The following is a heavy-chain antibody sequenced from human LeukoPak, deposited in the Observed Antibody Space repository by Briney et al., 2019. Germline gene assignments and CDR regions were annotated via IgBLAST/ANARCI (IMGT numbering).Heavy chain of an antibody. D-gene: IGHD3-22*01. J-gene: IGHJ4*02. Sequence: KASETLSLTCTVSGGSVSSGSYYRSWIRQPPGKGLEWIGYIYYSGSTNYNPSLKSRVTISVDTSKNQFSLKLSSMTAADTAVYYCARAGTMMVGYFDYWGQGTLVTVSS. V-gene: IGHV4-61*01. CDR2: IYYSGST. CDR3: ARAGTMMVGYFDY. CDR1: GGSVSSGSYY.